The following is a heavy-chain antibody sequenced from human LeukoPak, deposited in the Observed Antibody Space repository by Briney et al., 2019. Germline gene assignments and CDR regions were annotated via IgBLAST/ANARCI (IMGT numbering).Heavy chain of an antibody. V-gene: IGHV3-23*01. CDR3: AKDYYDSSARGVFAFDI. D-gene: IGHD3-22*01. J-gene: IGHJ3*02. CDR2: ISARGDST. CDR1: GFTFSDHA. Sequence: GGSLRLSCAASGFTFSDHAMIWVRQVPGKGLEWVSGISARGDSTYYADSVKGRFTISREWSRNTLYLQMNSLRVEDSAVYYCAKDYYDSSARGVFAFDIWGQGTMVTVSS.